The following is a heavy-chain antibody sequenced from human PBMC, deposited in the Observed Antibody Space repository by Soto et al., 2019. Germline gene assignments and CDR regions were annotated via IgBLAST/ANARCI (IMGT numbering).Heavy chain of an antibody. V-gene: IGHV4-38-2*01. CDR3: ARVGPWVPYYYDSSPYTFENWFDP. J-gene: IGHJ5*02. CDR1: GYSISSGYY. Sequence: SETLSLTCAVSGYSISSGYYWGWLRQPPGKGLEGIGSIYHGGSTYYNPPLNSRLTFSIDMTNNHVSLILTSVTAADTAVYYCARVGPWVPYYYDSSPYTFENWFDPWGQGTLVTVSS. CDR2: IYHGGST. D-gene: IGHD3-22*01.